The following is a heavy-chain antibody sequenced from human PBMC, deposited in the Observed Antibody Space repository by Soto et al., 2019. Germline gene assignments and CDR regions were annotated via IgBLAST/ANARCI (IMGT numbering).Heavy chain of an antibody. CDR3: ARHLTEYSFLSMPGY. Sequence: GESLKISCKSSGYSFTSYWIGWVRQMPGKGLEWMGIIYPGDSEPRYSPYFQGQVTISADKSISTAYLQWSSLKASDTAMYYCARHLTEYSFLSMPGYWGQATLFTFSS. J-gene: IGHJ4*02. CDR1: GYSFTSYW. D-gene: IGHD6-6*01. CDR2: IYPGDSEP. V-gene: IGHV5-51*01.